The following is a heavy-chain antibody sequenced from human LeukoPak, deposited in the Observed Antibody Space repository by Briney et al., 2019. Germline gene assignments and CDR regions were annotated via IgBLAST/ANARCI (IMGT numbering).Heavy chain of an antibody. Sequence: PGGSLRLSCAVSGFTFSSYEMNWVRRAPGKGLEWVSYISSSGSTIYYADSVKGRLTISRDSAKNSLYLQMNSLRAEDTAVYYCARDVPHFGDYSAANYYYYGMDVWGQGTTVTVSS. D-gene: IGHD4-17*01. CDR1: GFTFSSYE. CDR3: ARDVPHFGDYSAANYYYYGMDV. J-gene: IGHJ6*02. V-gene: IGHV3-48*03. CDR2: ISSSGSTI.